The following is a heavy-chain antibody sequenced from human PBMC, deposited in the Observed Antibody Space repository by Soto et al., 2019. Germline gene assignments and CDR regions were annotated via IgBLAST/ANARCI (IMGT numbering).Heavy chain of an antibody. J-gene: IGHJ6*02. CDR2: VIPVFGLA. Sequence: SLKVSSKSSGGTFSSYAISWLRQAPGQVLEWMGGVIPVFGLATYAQKVQGRVTITADKSTNTAYMEVSSLRSEDTAVYYCARGKSYYGSGKGIYDYYSLDVWGQGTTVTVSS. CDR1: GGTFSSYA. V-gene: IGHV1-69*10. D-gene: IGHD3-10*01. CDR3: ARGKSYYGSGKGIYDYYSLDV.